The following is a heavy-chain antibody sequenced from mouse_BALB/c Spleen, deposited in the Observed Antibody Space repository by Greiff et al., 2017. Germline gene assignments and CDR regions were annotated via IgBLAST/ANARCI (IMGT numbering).Heavy chain of an antibody. J-gene: IGHJ2*01. D-gene: IGHD2-2*01. V-gene: IGHV5-17*02. CDR2: ISSGSSTN. CDR3: ANGYGYFDY. CDR1: GFTFSSFG. Sequence: EVHLVESGGGLGQPGGSRKLSCAASGFTFSSFGMHWVRQAPEKGLEWVAYISSGSSTNYYADTVKGRFTISRDKHKNTLFLQMTSLRSEDTAMYYCANGYGYFDYWGQGTTLTVSS.